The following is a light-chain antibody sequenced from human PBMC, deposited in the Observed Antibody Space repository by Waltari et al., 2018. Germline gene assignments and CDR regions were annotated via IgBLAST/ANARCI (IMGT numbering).Light chain of an antibody. CDR3: QQRSNWLIT. CDR2: DAS. V-gene: IGKV3-11*01. J-gene: IGKJ5*01. Sequence: EIVLTQSPATLSLSPGERATLSCRASQSVSSYLAWYQQKPGQAPRLLIHDASNRATGIPARFSGSGSGTDFTLTISSLEPEDFALYYCQQRSNWLITFGQGTRLEIK. CDR1: QSVSSY.